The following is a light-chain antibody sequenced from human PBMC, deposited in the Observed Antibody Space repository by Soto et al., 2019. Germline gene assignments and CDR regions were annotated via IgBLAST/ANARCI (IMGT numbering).Light chain of an antibody. CDR3: SSYTSSSTDV. CDR1: SSDIGGSNY. J-gene: IGLJ1*01. CDR2: EVS. V-gene: IGLV2-14*01. Sequence: QSALNQPASVSGSPGQSITISCTGTSSDIGGSNYVSWYRHHPGKAPKLMIYEVSKRPSGVSNRFSGSKSGNTASLTISGLQAEDEADYYCSSYTSSSTDVFGTGTKVTVL.